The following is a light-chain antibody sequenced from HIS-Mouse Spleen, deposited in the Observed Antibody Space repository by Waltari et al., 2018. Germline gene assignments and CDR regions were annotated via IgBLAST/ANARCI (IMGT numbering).Light chain of an antibody. CDR2: KAS. V-gene: IGKV1-5*03. CDR1: QSISSW. J-gene: IGKJ1*01. CDR3: QQYNSYSRT. Sequence: DIQMTQSPSTLSASVGDRVTITCRASQSISSWLAWYQQKPGKAPKLLIYKASSLESVVPSRFSGSGSATEFTLTISSLQPDDFATYYCQQYNSYSRTFGQGTKVEIK.